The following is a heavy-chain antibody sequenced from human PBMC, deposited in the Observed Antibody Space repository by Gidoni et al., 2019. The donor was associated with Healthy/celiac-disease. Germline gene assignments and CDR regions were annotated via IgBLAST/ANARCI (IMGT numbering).Heavy chain of an antibody. CDR1: GCTFSRYT. Sequence: DVQLVESGGGLLQPGGSLRLSCAASGCTFSRYTKTWGRQAPGKGLQWVPYSGSGIIAIYYADSVKVRFTISRDNAKNSLYLQMNSLRAEDTAVYYCARDSVRLGFIGLFYYYMDVWGKVTTVTVSS. J-gene: IGHJ6*03. D-gene: IGHD7-27*01. CDR2: SGSGIIAI. V-gene: IGHV3-48*01. CDR3: ARDSVRLGFIGLFYYYMDV.